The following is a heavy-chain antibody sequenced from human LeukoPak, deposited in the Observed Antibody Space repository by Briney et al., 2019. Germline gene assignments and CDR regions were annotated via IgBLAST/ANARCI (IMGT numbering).Heavy chain of an antibody. D-gene: IGHD3-10*01. CDR3: ARVRRITMVWGVTPPNY. J-gene: IGHJ4*02. CDR2: ISYDGSNK. Sequence: GGSLRLSCAASGFTFSSYAMHWVRQAPGKGLEGVAVISYDGSNKYYADSVKGRFTISRDNSKNTLYLQMNSLRAEDTAVYYCARVRRITMVWGVTPPNYWGQGTLVTVSS. V-gene: IGHV3-30-3*01. CDR1: GFTFSSYA.